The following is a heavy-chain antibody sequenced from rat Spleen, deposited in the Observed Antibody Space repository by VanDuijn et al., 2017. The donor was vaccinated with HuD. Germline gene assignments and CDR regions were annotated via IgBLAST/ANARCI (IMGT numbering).Heavy chain of an antibody. D-gene: IGHD1-2*01. Sequence: EVQLVESGGGLVQPGRSLKLSCVASGITFNNFWMSWIRQAPGKGLEWVASISTGGGNTYYRNSVKGRFTISRDNAKNTLYLQMDSLRSEDTATYYCARHGYSSYIAYVMDAWGQGASVTVSS. V-gene: IGHV5-31*01. CDR1: GITFNNFW. CDR2: ISTGGGNT. J-gene: IGHJ4*01. CDR3: ARHGYSSYIAYVMDA.